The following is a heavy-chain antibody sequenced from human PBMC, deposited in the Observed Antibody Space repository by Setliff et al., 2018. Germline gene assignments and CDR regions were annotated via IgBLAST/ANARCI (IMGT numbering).Heavy chain of an antibody. CDR3: ARQIDYGDFQYFDY. V-gene: IGHV4-39*01. J-gene: IGHJ4*02. CDR1: GGSISSSSYH. D-gene: IGHD4-17*01. Sequence: SETLSLTCTVSGGSISSSSYHWGWIRQPPGQGLEWIGYIYYSGSTYYNPSLKSRVTISVDTSKNQFSLKLSSVTAADTAVYYCARQIDYGDFQYFDYWGQGTLVTVSS. CDR2: IYYSGST.